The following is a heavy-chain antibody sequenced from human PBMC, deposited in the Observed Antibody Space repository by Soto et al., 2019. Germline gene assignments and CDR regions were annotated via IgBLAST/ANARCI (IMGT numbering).Heavy chain of an antibody. V-gene: IGHV5-10-1*01. Sequence: GESLKISCKGSGYSFSNYWITWARQMPGKGLEWMGRIDPSDSYISYSPSFQGRFTISRDNSKNTLYLQMNSLRAEDTAVYYCAKEPLVVPAAIYRDYYFDYWGQGTLVTVSS. J-gene: IGHJ4*02. D-gene: IGHD2-2*02. CDR3: AKEPLVVPAAIYRDYYFDY. CDR2: IDPSDSYI. CDR1: GYSFSNYW.